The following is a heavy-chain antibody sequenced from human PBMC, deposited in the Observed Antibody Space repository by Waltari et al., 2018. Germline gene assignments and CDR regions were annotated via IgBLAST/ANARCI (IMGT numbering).Heavy chain of an antibody. J-gene: IGHJ5*02. D-gene: IGHD1-1*01. CDR1: GYSISSGYY. CDR3: ARGTIAEEGWFDP. Sequence: QVQLQESGPGLVKPSETLSFTCAVSGYSISSGYYWGWIRQPPGKGLEWIGSIYHSGSTYYNPSLKSRVTISVDTSKNQFSLKLSSVTAADTAVYYCARGTIAEEGWFDPWGQGTLVTVSS. CDR2: IYHSGST. V-gene: IGHV4-38-2*01.